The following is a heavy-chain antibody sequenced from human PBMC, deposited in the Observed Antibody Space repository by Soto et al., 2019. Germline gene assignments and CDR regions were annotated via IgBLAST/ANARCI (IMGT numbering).Heavy chain of an antibody. V-gene: IGHV3-74*01. CDR1: EFTFRSYC. CDR3: ARSLHGTYWAFDI. Sequence: EVQLVDSGGGLVQPGGSLRLSCAASEFTFRSYCMHWVLQSPGKGLVWVSRISGDGSSTNYADSVKGRFTISRDNAKNTVYFHTDSLRAEDTAVYYCARSLHGTYWAFDIWGQVTSVTFSS. J-gene: IGHJ3*02. CDR2: ISGDGSST. D-gene: IGHD1-7*01.